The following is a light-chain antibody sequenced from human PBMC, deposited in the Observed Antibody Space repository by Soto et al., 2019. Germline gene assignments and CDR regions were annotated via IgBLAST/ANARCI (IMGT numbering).Light chain of an antibody. Sequence: DIQMTQSPSTLSASVGDRVTIPCRAIQGIISWLAWYQQKPGKAPKLLFYKASSLESGVPSRFSGSGSGKEFTLTISSLQPDDFTTYYCQQYKSYSWTFGQGTKVEIK. CDR1: QGIISW. CDR3: QQYKSYSWT. J-gene: IGKJ1*01. V-gene: IGKV1-5*03. CDR2: KAS.